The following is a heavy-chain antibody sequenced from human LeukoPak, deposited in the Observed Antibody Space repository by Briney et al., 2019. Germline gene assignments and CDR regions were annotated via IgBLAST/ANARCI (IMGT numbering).Heavy chain of an antibody. V-gene: IGHV3-30*02. Sequence: PGGSLRLSCAASGFTFSSYGMHWVRQAPGKGLEWVAFIRYDGSNKYYADSVKGRFTISRDNSKNTLYLQMNSLRAEDTAVYYCARDSAGTTYSRYYYYMDVWGKGTTVTVSS. CDR1: GFTFSSYG. CDR2: IRYDGSNK. J-gene: IGHJ6*03. D-gene: IGHD1-7*01. CDR3: ARDSAGTTYSRYYYYMDV.